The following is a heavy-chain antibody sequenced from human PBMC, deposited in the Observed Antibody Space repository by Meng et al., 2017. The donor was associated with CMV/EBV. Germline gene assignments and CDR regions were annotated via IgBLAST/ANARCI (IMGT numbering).Heavy chain of an antibody. V-gene: IGHV3-7*02. CDR2: IKNEGSER. CDR3: RLGQYSQD. CDR1: WLPIRNDW. J-gene: IGHJ4*02. D-gene: IGHD2-15*01. Sequence: YRVESGGGFVQPWVCLRLCCASSWLPIRNDWMSWVRQAPGKWLEWVANIKNEGSERYYVDSVKGRFSISRDNADNSLYLQMNNLRAEDTDVYYCRLGQYSQDWGQGTLVTVSS.